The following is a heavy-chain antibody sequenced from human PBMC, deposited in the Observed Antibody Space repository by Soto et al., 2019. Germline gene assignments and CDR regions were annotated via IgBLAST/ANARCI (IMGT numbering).Heavy chain of an antibody. J-gene: IGHJ4*02. CDR3: VRGSGYKLDY. Sequence: GGSLRLSCAVSGFTFSGYWMSWVRQAPGKGLEWVANIKEDGSEKCYVDSVKGRYTISRDNAKSSLYLKMNSLRVYYTAVYYGVRGSGYKLDYWGQGTLVTVSS. V-gene: IGHV3-7*01. CDR1: GFTFSGYW. CDR2: IKEDGSEK. D-gene: IGHD5-12*01.